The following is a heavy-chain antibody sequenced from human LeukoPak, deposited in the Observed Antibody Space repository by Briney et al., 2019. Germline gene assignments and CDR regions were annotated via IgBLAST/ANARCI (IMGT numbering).Heavy chain of an antibody. CDR2: ISSTSNHI. V-gene: IGHV3-21*01. CDR1: GFTFSSYS. D-gene: IGHD2-2*01. CDR3: ARDFVSSTGRGLDY. J-gene: IGHJ4*02. Sequence: VGCLRLSCAASGFTFSSYSINWVRQAPGKGLEWVSSISSTSNHIYYADSVKGRFTISRDNAENSLYLQMNSLRAEDTAVYYCARDFVSSTGRGLDYWGQGTLVTVSS.